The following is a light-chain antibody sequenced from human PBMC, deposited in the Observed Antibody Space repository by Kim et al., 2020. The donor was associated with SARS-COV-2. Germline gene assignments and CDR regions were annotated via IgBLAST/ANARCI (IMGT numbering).Light chain of an antibody. CDR1: RSSSSTY. J-gene: IGKJ2*01. Sequence: LSPEERATIPSSASRSSSSTYFGWYQQKPGQPPRLLIYAAFNRATGIPARFSGSGSGTDFTLTISRLQSEDFAVYYCQQYGNSPYTFGQGTKLEI. CDR3: QQYGNSPYT. CDR2: AAF. V-gene: IGKV3-20*01.